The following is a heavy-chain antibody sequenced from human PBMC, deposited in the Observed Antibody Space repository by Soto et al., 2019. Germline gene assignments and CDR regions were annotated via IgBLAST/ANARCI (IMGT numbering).Heavy chain of an antibody. CDR2: IYHSGST. D-gene: IGHD3-22*01. CDR1: GGSIRRGGYS. V-gene: IGHV4-30-2*01. J-gene: IGHJ4*02. CDR3: ARGRYYYVSSDQPFDY. Sequence: TPSLTLAVSGGSIRRGGYSLGWVRRPPGKGLEWIGYIYHSGSTYYNPSLKSRVTISVDRSKNQFSLKLSSVTAADTAVYYCARGRYYYVSSDQPFDYWGQGTLVTVSS.